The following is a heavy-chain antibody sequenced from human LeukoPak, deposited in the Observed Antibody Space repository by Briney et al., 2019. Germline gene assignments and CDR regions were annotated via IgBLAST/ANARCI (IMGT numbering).Heavy chain of an antibody. J-gene: IGHJ3*02. CDR3: ARGYYDSRGYSNTFDI. CDR2: IYHSGST. CDR1: GYSISSGYY. V-gene: IGHV4-38-2*01. D-gene: IGHD3-22*01. Sequence: PSETLSLTCAVSGYSISSGYYWGWIRQPPGKGLGWIGSIYHSGSTYYNPSLKSRVTISVDTSKNQFSLRLSSVTAADTAFYYCARGYYDSRGYSNTFDIWGQGTLVTVSS.